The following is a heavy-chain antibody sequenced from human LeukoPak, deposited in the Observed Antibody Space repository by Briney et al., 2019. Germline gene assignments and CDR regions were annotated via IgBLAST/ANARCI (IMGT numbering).Heavy chain of an antibody. CDR3: ASTSGGYYYGSGSQDAFDI. CDR1: GYTFTSYD. D-gene: IGHD3-10*01. V-gene: IGHV1-8*01. CDR2: MSPNSGNT. J-gene: IGHJ3*02. Sequence: GASVKVSCKASGYTFTSYDINWVRQSTRQGLEWMGWMSPNSGNTGYAQKFQGRVTMTRNTSISTAYMELSSLRSEDTAVYYCASTSGGYYYGSGSQDAFDIWGQGTMVTVSS.